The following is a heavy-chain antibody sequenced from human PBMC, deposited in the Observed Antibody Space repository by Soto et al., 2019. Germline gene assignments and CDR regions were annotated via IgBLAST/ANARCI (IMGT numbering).Heavy chain of an antibody. D-gene: IGHD5-12*01. J-gene: IGHJ4*02. V-gene: IGHV3-48*01. CDR2: ISSSSSTI. Sequence: GGSLRLSCAASGFTFSSYSMNWVRQAPGKGLEWVSYISSSSSTIYYADSVKGRFTISRDNAKNSLYLQMNSLRAEDTAVYYCARASYSGRPNFDYWGQGTLVTVSS. CDR3: ARASYSGRPNFDY. CDR1: GFTFSSYS.